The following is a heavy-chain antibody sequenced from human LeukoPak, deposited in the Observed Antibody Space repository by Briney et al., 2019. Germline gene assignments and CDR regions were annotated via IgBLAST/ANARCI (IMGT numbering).Heavy chain of an antibody. CDR1: GDSISNYY. V-gene: IGHV4-59*08. D-gene: IGHD3-10*01. CDR3: ARHRGSGSPYFDY. J-gene: IGHJ4*02. Sequence: ASETLSLTCTVSGDSISNYYWSWIRQSPEKGLEWIGYIFYSGSTRCNPSLKSRVTISVDTSKNQFSLKLSSVTAADTAVYYCARHRGSGSPYFDYWGQGTLVTVSS. CDR2: IFYSGST.